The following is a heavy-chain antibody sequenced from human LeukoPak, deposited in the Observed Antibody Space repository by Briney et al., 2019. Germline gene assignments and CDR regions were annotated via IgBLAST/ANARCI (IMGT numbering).Heavy chain of an antibody. CDR2: IYSGGNT. V-gene: IGHV3-53*01. D-gene: IGHD1-26*01. CDR3: ARGGSVGSYYYFDY. Sequence: PGGSLRLSCAASGFTVRNTYMTWVRQAPGKGLEWVSVIYSGGNTYYADSVKGRFTTSRDNSKNTLFLRMNSLRAEDTAVYFCARGGSVGSYYYFDYWGQGTLVTVSS. J-gene: IGHJ4*02. CDR1: GFTVRNTY.